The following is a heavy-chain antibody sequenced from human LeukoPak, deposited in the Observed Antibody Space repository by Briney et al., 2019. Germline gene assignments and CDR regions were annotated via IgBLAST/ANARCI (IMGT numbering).Heavy chain of an antibody. V-gene: IGHV4-59*01. D-gene: IGHD5-24*01. CDR3: ARGGDGYNLNWFDP. Sequence: SETLSLTCTVSGGSISGYYWSWIRQPPGKGLEWIGYIYYSGSTNYNPSLKSRVTISVDTSKNQFSLKLSSVTAADTAVYYCARGGDGYNLNWFDPWGQGTLVSVSS. CDR2: IYYSGST. J-gene: IGHJ5*02. CDR1: GGSISGYY.